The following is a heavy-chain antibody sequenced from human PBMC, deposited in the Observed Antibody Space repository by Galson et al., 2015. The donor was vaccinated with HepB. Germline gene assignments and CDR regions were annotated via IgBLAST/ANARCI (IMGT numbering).Heavy chain of an antibody. Sequence: QSGAEVKKPGESLRISCKGSGYSFTSYLITWVRQMPGKGLEWMGRIAPSDSYTTYNPSFQGHVTISADKSLSTAYLQWSSLKASDTAMYYCARHVVVVAAGNGFDIWGQGTMVTVSS. V-gene: IGHV5-10-1*01. CDR1: GYSFTSYL. J-gene: IGHJ3*02. CDR3: ARHVVVVAAGNGFDI. D-gene: IGHD2-15*01. CDR2: IAPSDSYT.